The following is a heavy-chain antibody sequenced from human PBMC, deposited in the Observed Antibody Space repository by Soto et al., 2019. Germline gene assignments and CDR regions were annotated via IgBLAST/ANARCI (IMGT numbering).Heavy chain of an antibody. CDR3: ARSRGFARDFDL. CDR2: IYYSGST. J-gene: IGHJ2*01. V-gene: IGHV4-31*03. CDR1: GGSISSGGYH. D-gene: IGHD3-10*01. Sequence: QVQLQESGPGLVKPSQTLSLTCTVSGGSISSGGYHWSWIRQHPGKGLEWIGYIYYSGSTYYNPSLKSRVTISVDTSKNQFSLKLSSVTAADTAVYYCARSRGFARDFDLWGRGTLVTVSS.